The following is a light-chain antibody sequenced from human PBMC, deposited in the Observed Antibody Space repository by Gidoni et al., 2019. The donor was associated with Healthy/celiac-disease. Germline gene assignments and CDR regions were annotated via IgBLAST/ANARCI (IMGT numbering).Light chain of an antibody. Sequence: IVLTQSPGTLSLSPGERATLSCRASQSVSSSYLAWYQQKPGQAPRRLIYGASSRATGIPDRFSGSGSGTDFTITISRLEPEDFAVYYCQQYGSSPLYTFGQGTKLEIK. CDR3: QQYGSSPLYT. V-gene: IGKV3-20*01. J-gene: IGKJ2*01. CDR2: GAS. CDR1: QSVSSSY.